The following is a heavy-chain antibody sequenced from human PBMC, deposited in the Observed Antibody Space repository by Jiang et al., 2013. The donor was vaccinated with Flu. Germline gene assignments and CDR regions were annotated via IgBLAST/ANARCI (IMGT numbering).Heavy chain of an antibody. CDR1: GGSFSGYY. V-gene: IGHV4-34*01. J-gene: IGHJ4*02. CDR2: INHSGST. Sequence: LLKPSETLSLTCAVYGGSFSGYYWSWIRQPPGKGLEWIGEINHSGSTNYNPSLESRVTISVDTSKNQFSLKLSSVTAADTAVYYCARGPTYYDFWSGYYYRDYWGQGTLVTVSS. D-gene: IGHD3-3*01. CDR3: ARGPTYYDFWSGYYYRDY.